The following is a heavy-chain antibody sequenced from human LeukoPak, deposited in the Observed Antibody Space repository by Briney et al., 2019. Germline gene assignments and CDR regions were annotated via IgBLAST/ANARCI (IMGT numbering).Heavy chain of an antibody. CDR3: ARGGVWFGESRHFDY. Sequence: KPSETLSLTCAVYGGSFSGYYWSWIRQPPGKGLEWIGYIYYSGSTYYNPSLKSRVTISVDTSKNQFSLKLSSVTAADTAVYYCARGGVWFGESRHFDYWGQGTLVTVSS. CDR1: GGSFSGYY. D-gene: IGHD3-10*01. CDR2: IYYSGST. J-gene: IGHJ4*02. V-gene: IGHV4-30-4*08.